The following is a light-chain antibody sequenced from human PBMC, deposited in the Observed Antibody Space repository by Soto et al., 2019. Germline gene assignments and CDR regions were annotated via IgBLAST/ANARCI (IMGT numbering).Light chain of an antibody. CDR1: QDISTW. Sequence: IQMTQSPSSVPASVGDRVTVTCRASQDISTWLAWYQQKPGKAPKVLIYAASSLQTGVPSRFSGSGSGTEFTLTISSLQLDDFATYFCQQAHSFPITFGQGTRLEIK. V-gene: IGKV1-12*01. J-gene: IGKJ5*01. CDR3: QQAHSFPIT. CDR2: AAS.